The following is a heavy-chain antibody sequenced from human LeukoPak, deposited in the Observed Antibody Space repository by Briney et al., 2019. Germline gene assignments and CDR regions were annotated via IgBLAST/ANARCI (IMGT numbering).Heavy chain of an antibody. J-gene: IGHJ4*02. CDR3: AKVRIVVVPAAMGYYFDY. V-gene: IGHV3-23*01. CDR2: ISGSGGST. D-gene: IGHD2-2*01. Sequence: GGSLRLSCAASGFTFSSYAMSWVRQAPGKGLEWVSAISGSGGSTYYADSVKGRFTISRDNSKNTLYLQMNSLRAEETAVYYCAKVRIVVVPAAMGYYFDYWGQGTLVTVSS. CDR1: GFTFSSYA.